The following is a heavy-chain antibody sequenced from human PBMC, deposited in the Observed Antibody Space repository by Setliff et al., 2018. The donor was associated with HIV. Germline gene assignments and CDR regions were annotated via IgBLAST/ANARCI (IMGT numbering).Heavy chain of an antibody. J-gene: IGHJ3*02. Sequence: TSETLSLTCAVSGGSISSYYWSWIRQPPGKGLEWIGYIYYTGTTNYNPSFKSRVTISLDTSKTQFSLKLNSVTAADTAVYYCARGQPQGGGTYWSAFDIWGQGTMVTVSS. CDR3: ARGQPQGGGTYWSAFDI. D-gene: IGHD1-26*01. CDR1: GGSISSYY. CDR2: IYYTGTT. V-gene: IGHV4-59*01.